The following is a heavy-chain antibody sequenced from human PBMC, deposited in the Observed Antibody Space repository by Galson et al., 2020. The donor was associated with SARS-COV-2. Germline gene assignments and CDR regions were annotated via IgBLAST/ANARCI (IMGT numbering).Heavy chain of an antibody. J-gene: IGHJ3*02. Sequence: ASETLSLTCTVSGASISSSTYYWGWIRQPPGQGLEWIAIIYYSGSTHYNPSLKSRVTISKDTSKNQFSLKLSSVTAADTAVYFCARVGHTFDMWGQGTMVTVSS. D-gene: IGHD3-10*01. V-gene: IGHV4-39*07. CDR1: GASISSSTYY. CDR3: ARVGHTFDM. CDR2: IYYSGST.